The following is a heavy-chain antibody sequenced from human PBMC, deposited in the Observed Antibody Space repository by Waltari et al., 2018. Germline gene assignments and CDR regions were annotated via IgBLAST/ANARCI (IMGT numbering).Heavy chain of an antibody. CDR1: GGTFSSYA. Sequence: QVQLVQSGAEVKKPGSSVKVSCKASGGTFSSYAISWVRQAPGQGLEWMGGVFPIFGTANYARKCQGRVTINADESTSTAYMELSSLGSEDTAVYYCAREFGLDLGWFDPWGQGTLVTVSS. D-gene: IGHD3-3*01. V-gene: IGHV1-69*12. J-gene: IGHJ5*02. CDR3: AREFGLDLGWFDP. CDR2: VFPIFGTA.